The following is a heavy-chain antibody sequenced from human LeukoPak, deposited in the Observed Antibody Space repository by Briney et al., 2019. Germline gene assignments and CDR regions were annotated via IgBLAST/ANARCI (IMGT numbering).Heavy chain of an antibody. CDR1: GCSISSGYY. J-gene: IGHJ4*02. CDR2: IYHSGST. V-gene: IGHV4-38-2*01. Sequence: SETLSLTCAVSGCSISSGYYWGWIRQPPGKGLEWIGSIYHSGSTYYNPSLKSRVTISVDTSKNQFSLKLSSVTAADTAVYYCARMSNWLPDYWGQGTLVTVSS. CDR3: ARMSNWLPDY. D-gene: IGHD7-27*01.